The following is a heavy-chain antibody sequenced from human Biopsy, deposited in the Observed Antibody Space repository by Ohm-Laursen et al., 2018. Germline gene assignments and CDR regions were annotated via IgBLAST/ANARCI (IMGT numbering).Heavy chain of an antibody. Sequence: SQTLSLTYAVDGGSFSGYDWTWIRQPPGKGLEWVGEFSHTGTTIYNPSLKSRLTISVDKSKNHFSLRLTSVTAADTATYFCARGPYGDNAGAFDVWGQGTVVTVSS. J-gene: IGHJ3*01. D-gene: IGHD4/OR15-4a*01. CDR3: ARGPYGDNAGAFDV. CDR2: FSHTGTT. V-gene: IGHV4-34*01. CDR1: GGSFSGYD.